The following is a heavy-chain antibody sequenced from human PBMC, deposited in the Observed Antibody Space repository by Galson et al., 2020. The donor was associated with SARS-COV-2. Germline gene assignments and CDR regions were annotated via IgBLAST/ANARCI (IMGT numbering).Heavy chain of an antibody. D-gene: IGHD3-16*01. CDR3: ARDSWGSYFYYYGMDV. J-gene: IGHJ6*02. Sequence: GESLKISCAASGFTFSSYWMSWVRQAPGKGLEWVANIKQDGSEKYYVDSVKGRFTISRDNAKNSLYLQMNSLRAEDTAVYYCARDSWGSYFYYYGMDVWGQGTTVTVSS. V-gene: IGHV3-7*01. CDR2: IKQDGSEK. CDR1: GFTFSSYW.